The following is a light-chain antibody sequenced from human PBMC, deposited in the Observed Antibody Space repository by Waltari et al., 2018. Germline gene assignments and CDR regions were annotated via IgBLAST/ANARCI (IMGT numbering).Light chain of an antibody. Sequence: DIQMTQSPSTLSASVGDRVTITCRASQSINSWLAWYQQKPGKAPKLLIYKASSLESGVPSRFSGSGSGTEFTLTISSLQPDDCATYYCQQYTSLYTFGQGTKLEIK. CDR1: QSINSW. CDR3: QQYTSLYT. J-gene: IGKJ2*01. CDR2: KAS. V-gene: IGKV1-5*03.